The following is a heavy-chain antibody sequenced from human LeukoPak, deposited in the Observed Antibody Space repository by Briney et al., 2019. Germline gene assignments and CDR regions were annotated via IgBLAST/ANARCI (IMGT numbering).Heavy chain of an antibody. CDR2: INHSGST. Sequence: WIGXINHSGSTNYNPSLKSRVTISVDTSKNQFSLKLSSVTAADTAVYYCARAPYYNFWSGYSHGAFDIWGQGTMVTVSS. D-gene: IGHD3-3*01. J-gene: IGHJ3*02. V-gene: IGHV4-34*01. CDR3: ARAPYYNFWSGYSHGAFDI.